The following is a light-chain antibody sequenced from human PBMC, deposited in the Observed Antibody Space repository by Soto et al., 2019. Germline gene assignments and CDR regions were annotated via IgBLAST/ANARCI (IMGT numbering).Light chain of an antibody. CDR3: SSYTSSSTLYV. V-gene: IGLV2-14*01. Sequence: QLVLTQPASVSGSPGQSITISCTGTSSDVGYYNYVSWYQQHPGKAPKLMIYDVSNRPSGVSNRFSGSKSGNTASLTISGLQAEDEADYYCSSYTSSSTLYVFGTGTKVTVL. CDR2: DVS. J-gene: IGLJ1*01. CDR1: SSDVGYYNY.